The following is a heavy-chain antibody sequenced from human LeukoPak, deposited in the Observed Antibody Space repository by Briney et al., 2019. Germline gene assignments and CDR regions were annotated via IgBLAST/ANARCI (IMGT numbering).Heavy chain of an antibody. CDR1: GGSISSYY. V-gene: IGHV4-59*08. CDR2: IYYSGST. J-gene: IGHJ3*02. Sequence: SETLSLTCTVSGGSISSYYWSWIRQPPGKGLEWIGYIYYSGSTNYNPSLKSRVTISVDTSKNQFSLKLSSVTAADTAVYYCARQGRHYDYVWGSYRGNDAFDIWGQGTMVTVSS. CDR3: ARQGRHYDYVWGSYRGNDAFDI. D-gene: IGHD3-16*02.